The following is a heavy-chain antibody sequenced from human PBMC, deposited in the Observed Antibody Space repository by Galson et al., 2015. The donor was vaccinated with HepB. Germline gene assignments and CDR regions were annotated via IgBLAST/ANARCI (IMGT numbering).Heavy chain of an antibody. CDR1: AFSFGSYG. J-gene: IGHJ4*02. V-gene: IGHV3-48*02. CDR3: ARDPYGAGNY. D-gene: IGHD3-10*01. Sequence: SLRLSCAASAFSFGSYGMNWFRPAPGKGPEWISYIGPSGSDSTYADSVKGRFTISRDNAKNSLYLEMNSLRDEDTAVYYCARDPYGAGNYWGQGTLVTVSS. CDR2: IGPSGSDS.